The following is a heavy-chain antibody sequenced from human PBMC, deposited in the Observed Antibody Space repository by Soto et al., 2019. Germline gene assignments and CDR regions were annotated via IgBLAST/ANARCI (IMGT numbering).Heavy chain of an antibody. D-gene: IGHD6-19*01. V-gene: IGHV4-4*07. CDR2: IYTSASI. CDR3: ARDREAGYNFYYGMDV. Sequence: SETLSLTCSVSGADLSTYSWTWIRQPAGQGLEWIGRIYTSASINYNPSLKGRVTLSVDTSTNQVSLRLASVTAADTAIYYCARDREAGYNFYYGMDVWGQGTTVTVSS. J-gene: IGHJ6*02. CDR1: GADLSTYS.